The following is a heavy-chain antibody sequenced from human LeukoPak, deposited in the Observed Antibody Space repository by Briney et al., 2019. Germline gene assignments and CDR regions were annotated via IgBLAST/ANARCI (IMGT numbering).Heavy chain of an antibody. Sequence: GGSLRLSCAASGFTFSNFDMHWVRQAPGKGLEWVAVISYDGSNKYYADSVKGRFTISRDNSKNTLYLQMNSLRAEDTAVYYCANAQWFDPWGQGTLVTVSS. V-gene: IGHV3-30*18. J-gene: IGHJ5*02. CDR1: GFTFSNFD. CDR2: ISYDGSNK. CDR3: ANAQWFDP.